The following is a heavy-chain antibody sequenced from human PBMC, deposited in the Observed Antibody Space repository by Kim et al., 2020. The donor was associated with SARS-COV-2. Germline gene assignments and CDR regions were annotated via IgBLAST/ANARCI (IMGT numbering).Heavy chain of an antibody. CDR3: AREGETKTGYYYSVDI. J-gene: IGHJ6*03. Sequence: GGSLRLSCAASGFTFNNFGLHWVRQAPGKGLEWLSPISYDGSNKHYVDSVKGRFTISRDNSKHTLYLQMSSLRVEDTAVYYCAREGETKTGYYYSVDIWGNRNTFTVSS. V-gene: IGHV3-30-3*01. CDR2: ISYDGSNK. D-gene: IGHD3-16*01. CDR1: GFTFNNFG.